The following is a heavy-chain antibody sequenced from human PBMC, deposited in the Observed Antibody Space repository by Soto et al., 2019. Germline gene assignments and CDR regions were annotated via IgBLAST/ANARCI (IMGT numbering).Heavy chain of an antibody. CDR2: IHYSGST. J-gene: IGHJ5*02. CDR1: GGSISGYY. D-gene: IGHD1-1*01. Sequence: QVQLQESGPGLVKPSETLSLTCTVSGGSISGYYWSWIRQPPGKGLEWIGYIHYSGSTNYNPSLKSRLTISVDTSKNQFSLKLSSVTAADTAVYYCAREKTAGRGNWFDPWGQGTLVTVSS. V-gene: IGHV4-59*01. CDR3: AREKTAGRGNWFDP.